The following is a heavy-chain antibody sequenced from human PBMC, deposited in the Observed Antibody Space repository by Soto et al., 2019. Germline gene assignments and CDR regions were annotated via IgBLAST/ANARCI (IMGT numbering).Heavy chain of an antibody. D-gene: IGHD1-26*01. CDR1: GFTVSISY. Sequence: PGGSLRLSCAGSGFTVSISYMTWVRQVPGKGLEWVSIRYSDGRSYHAESVKGRFTISTDDSENTLYLQMSSLRAEDTAVYYCARDFVVGGPTINYYYGMDVWGQGTTVTVSS. J-gene: IGHJ6*02. CDR2: RYSDGRS. V-gene: IGHV3-66*01. CDR3: ARDFVVGGPTINYYYGMDV.